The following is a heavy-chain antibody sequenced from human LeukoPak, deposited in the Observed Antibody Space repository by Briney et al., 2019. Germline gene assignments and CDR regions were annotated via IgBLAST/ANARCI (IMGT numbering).Heavy chain of an antibody. CDR3: ARDATSSDRSGYYPG. CDR2: IWYDGSNK. Sequence: GGSLRLSCAASGFTFSSYGMHWVRQAPGKGLEWVAVIWYDGSNKYYADSVKGRFTISRDNSKNTLYLQMNSLRAEDTAVYYCARDATSSDRSGYYPGWGQGTLVTVSS. V-gene: IGHV3-33*01. J-gene: IGHJ4*02. CDR1: GFTFSSYG. D-gene: IGHD3-22*01.